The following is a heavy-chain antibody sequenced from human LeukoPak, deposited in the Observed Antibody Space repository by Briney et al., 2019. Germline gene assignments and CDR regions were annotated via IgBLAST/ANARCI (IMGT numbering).Heavy chain of an antibody. D-gene: IGHD3-3*01. CDR2: IDHSGST. Sequence: MSSESLSLTCAVDGGSFSGYYWSWIRQPPGKGLGWIGEIDHSGSTNSNPSFKSRVTISVDTSMNHFSLKLNSVTAADTAVYYCARGGFGVVMGYYYYYMDVWGKGTTVTVSS. V-gene: IGHV4-34*01. CDR1: GGSFSGYY. CDR3: ARGGFGVVMGYYYYYMDV. J-gene: IGHJ6*03.